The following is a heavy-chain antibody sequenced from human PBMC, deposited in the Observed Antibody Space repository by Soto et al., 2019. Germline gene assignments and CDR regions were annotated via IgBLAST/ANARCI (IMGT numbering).Heavy chain of an antibody. CDR2: IYWNDDK. Sequence: QITLKESGPTLVRPTQTLTLTCTFSGFSLSTSGLGVGWIRQPPGKALEWLALIYWNDDKRYSPSLKARLTITKDTPKNQVVLTMTNMDPLDTATYYCAHRPSGWYLFDYWGQGTLVTVSS. CDR1: GFSLSTSGLG. J-gene: IGHJ4*02. D-gene: IGHD6-19*01. CDR3: AHRPSGWYLFDY. V-gene: IGHV2-5*01.